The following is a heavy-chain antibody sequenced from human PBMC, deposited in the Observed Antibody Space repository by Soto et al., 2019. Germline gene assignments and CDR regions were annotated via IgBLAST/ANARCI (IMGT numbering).Heavy chain of an antibody. CDR1: GYTFTSYD. Sequence: ASVKVSCKASGYTFTSYDINWVRQATGQGLEWMGWMNPNSGNTGYAQKFQGRVTMTRNTSISTACMELSSLRSEDTAVYYCARGDSSGYYYYYGMDVWGQGTTVTVSS. D-gene: IGHD3-22*01. V-gene: IGHV1-8*01. CDR2: MNPNSGNT. CDR3: ARGDSSGYYYYYGMDV. J-gene: IGHJ6*02.